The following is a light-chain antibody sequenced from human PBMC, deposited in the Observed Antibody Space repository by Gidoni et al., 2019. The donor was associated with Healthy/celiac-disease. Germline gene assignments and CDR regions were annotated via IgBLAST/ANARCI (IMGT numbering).Light chain of an antibody. CDR2: QDS. Sequence: SYELTQPPSVSVSPGQTASITCSGDKLGDNYACWYQQKPGQSPVLVLYQDSKRPSGIPARFSGSNSGNTATLTISGTQAMDEADYYCQAWDSSTHVVFGGGTKLTVL. V-gene: IGLV3-1*01. CDR1: KLGDNY. J-gene: IGLJ2*01. CDR3: QAWDSSTHVV.